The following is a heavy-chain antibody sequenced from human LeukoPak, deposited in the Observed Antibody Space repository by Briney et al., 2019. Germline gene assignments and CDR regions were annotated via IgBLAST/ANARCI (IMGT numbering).Heavy chain of an antibody. Sequence: GGSLRLSCAASTFIFSSYGMHWVRQAPGKGLEWVAVVWFDGSNKYYADSVKGRFTISRDNSKNTLYLQMNSLRVEVTAVYYCARESFVRIFRGMDVWGQGTTVTVSS. D-gene: IGHD3-16*01. J-gene: IGHJ6*02. CDR1: TFIFSSYG. CDR3: ARESFVRIFRGMDV. V-gene: IGHV3-33*01. CDR2: VWFDGSNK.